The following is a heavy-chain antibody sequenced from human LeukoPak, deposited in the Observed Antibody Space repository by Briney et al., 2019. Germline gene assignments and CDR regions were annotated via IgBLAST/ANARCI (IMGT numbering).Heavy chain of an antibody. CDR1: GFTLSSYA. Sequence: GGSLRLSCAASGFTLSSYAMSWVRQAPGEGLEWVSGIVVSGGSTYYADSVKGRFTISRDNSRNTLHLQMNSLRAEDTAVYYCAKERVTMDVWGKGTTVTVSS. V-gene: IGHV3-23*01. CDR3: AKERVTMDV. J-gene: IGHJ6*04. CDR2: IVVSGGST.